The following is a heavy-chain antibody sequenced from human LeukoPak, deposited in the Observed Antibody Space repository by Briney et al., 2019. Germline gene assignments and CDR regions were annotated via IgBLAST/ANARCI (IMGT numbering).Heavy chain of an antibody. CDR3: AREQYSGSFFDY. CDR1: GGSISSGGSY. Sequence: SQTLSLTCTVSGGSISSGGSYWNWIRQHPGKGLEWIGYIYYSGSTYYNPSLKSRVTISVDTSKNQFSLKLSSATAADTAVYFCAREQYSGSFFDYWGQGTLVTVSS. CDR2: IYYSGST. D-gene: IGHD1-26*01. J-gene: IGHJ4*02. V-gene: IGHV4-31*03.